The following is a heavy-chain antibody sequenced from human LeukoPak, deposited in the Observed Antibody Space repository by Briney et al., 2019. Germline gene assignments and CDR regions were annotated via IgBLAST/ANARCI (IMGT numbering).Heavy chain of an antibody. CDR1: GYTFTSYG. V-gene: IGHV1-18*01. D-gene: IGHD3-3*01. CDR2: ISAYNGNT. Sequence: GASVKVSCKASGYTFTSYGISWVRQAPGQGLEWMGWISAYNGNTNYAQKLQGRVTMTTDTSTSTAYMELRSLRSDDTAVYYCARVVDYDFWSGPDYWGQGTLVTVSS. J-gene: IGHJ4*02. CDR3: ARVVDYDFWSGPDY.